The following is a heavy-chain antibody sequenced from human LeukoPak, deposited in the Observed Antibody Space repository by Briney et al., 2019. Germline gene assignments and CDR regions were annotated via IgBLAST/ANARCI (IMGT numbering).Heavy chain of an antibody. V-gene: IGHV3-53*01. J-gene: IGHJ6*03. CDR2: IYSGGST. CDR1: GFTVSSNY. D-gene: IGHD3-10*01. CDR3: AKGVRLGAITMIRGVRRTYYYMDV. Sequence: GGSLRLSCAASGFTVSSNYMSWVRQAPGKGLEWVSVIYSGGSTYYADSVKGRFTISRDNSKNTLYLQMNSLRAEDTAVYYCAKGVRLGAITMIRGVRRTYYYMDVWGKGTTVTISS.